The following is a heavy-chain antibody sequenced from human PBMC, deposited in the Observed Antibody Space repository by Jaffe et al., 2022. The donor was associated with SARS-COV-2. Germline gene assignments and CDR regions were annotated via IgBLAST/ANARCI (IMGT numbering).Heavy chain of an antibody. CDR1: GFTFDDYA. J-gene: IGHJ4*02. CDR2: ISWNSGSI. CDR3: AKNPSPAYYYDSSGYYKDFYYFDY. V-gene: IGHV3-9*01. Sequence: EVQLVESGGGLVQPGRSLRLSCAASGFTFDDYAMHWVRQAPGKGLEWVSGISWNSGSIGYADSVKGRFTISRDNAKNSLYLQMNSLRAEDTALYYCAKNPSPAYYYDSSGYYKDFYYFDYWGQGTLVTVSS. D-gene: IGHD3-22*01.